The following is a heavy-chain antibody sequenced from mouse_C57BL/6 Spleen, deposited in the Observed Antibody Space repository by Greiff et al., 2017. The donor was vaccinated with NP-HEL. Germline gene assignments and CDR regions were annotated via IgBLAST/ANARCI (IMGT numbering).Heavy chain of an antibody. V-gene: IGHV6-3*01. CDR1: GFTFSNYW. Sequence: EVQGVESGGGLVQPGGSMKLSCVASGFTFSNYWMNWVRQSPEKGLEWVAQIRLKSDNYATHYAESVKGRFTISRDDSKSSVYLQMNNLRAEDTGIYYCTARLGDYWGQGTTLTVSS. CDR2: IRLKSDNYAT. J-gene: IGHJ2*01. CDR3: TARLGDY. D-gene: IGHD4-1*01.